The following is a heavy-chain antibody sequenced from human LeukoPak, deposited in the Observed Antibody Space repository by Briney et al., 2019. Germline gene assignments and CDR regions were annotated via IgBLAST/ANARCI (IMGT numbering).Heavy chain of an antibody. CDR3: VRDVYCSGGSCYQN. D-gene: IGHD2-15*01. CDR2: IYSDGST. Sequence: PGGSLRLSCAASGFTVSSSYMSWVRQAPGKGLEWVSVIYSDGSTYYADSVKGRFTISRDNSKKTLYLQMNSLRADDTAVYYCVRDVYCSGGSCYQNWGQGTLVTVSS. J-gene: IGHJ1*01. V-gene: IGHV3-53*01. CDR1: GFTVSSSY.